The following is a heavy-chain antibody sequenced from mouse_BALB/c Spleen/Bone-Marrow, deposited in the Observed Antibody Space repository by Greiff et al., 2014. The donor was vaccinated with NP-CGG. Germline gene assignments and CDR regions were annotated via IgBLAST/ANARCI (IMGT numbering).Heavy chain of an antibody. CDR2: IYPGDGDT. V-gene: IGHV1-80*01. Sequence: QVQLQQSGAELVRPGSSVKISCKASGYAFSSYWMNWVKQRPGQGLEWIGQIYPGDGDTNYNGKFKGKATLTADKSSSTTYMQLSSLTSEESAVYFCARRGLWFAYWGQGTLVTVSA. CDR1: GYAFSSYW. CDR3: ARRGLWFAY. J-gene: IGHJ3*01.